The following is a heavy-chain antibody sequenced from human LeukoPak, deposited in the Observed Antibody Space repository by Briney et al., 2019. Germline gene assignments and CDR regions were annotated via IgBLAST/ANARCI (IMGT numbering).Heavy chain of an antibody. J-gene: IGHJ4*02. D-gene: IGHD5-18*01. V-gene: IGHV1-69*06. CDR1: GGTFDNYA. CDR2: IIPIFGTQ. Sequence: GASVKVSCKPCGGTFDNYAISWVRQAPGQGLEGVGGIIPIFGTQDYAQKSQDRATLPADKSTSTAYMVLSSLSSEDTAMYYCARDGYNGYGYFTYWAQGTQVTVSS. CDR3: ARDGYNGYGYFTY.